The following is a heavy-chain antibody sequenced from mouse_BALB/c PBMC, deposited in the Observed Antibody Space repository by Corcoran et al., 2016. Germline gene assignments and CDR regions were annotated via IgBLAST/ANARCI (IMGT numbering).Heavy chain of an antibody. J-gene: IGHJ1*01. Sequence: QVTLKESGPGILQPSQTLSLTCSFSGFSLSTSGMGVSWIRQPSGKGLEWLAHIYWDDDKRYNPSLKSRLTISKDTSRNQVFLKITSVDTSDTATYYWARIGLGRYFDVWAAGTTVTVSS. CDR2: IYWDDDK. D-gene: IGHD4-1*01. V-gene: IGHV8-12*01. CDR1: GFSLSTSGMG. CDR3: ARIGLGRYFDV.